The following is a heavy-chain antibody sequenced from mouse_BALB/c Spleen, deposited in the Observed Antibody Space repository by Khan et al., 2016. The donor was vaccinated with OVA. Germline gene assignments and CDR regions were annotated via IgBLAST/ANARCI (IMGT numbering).Heavy chain of an antibody. CDR3: KRQRRLQGFPD. CDR2: IYPYNDDT. V-gene: IGHV1S136*01. Sequence: VQLQQSGPELVKPGASVKMSCMASGYTFTSYVIHWVRQKPGQDLEWIGYIYPYNDDTKYNEKFKGKATLTSDKSSSTAFLELSSLTSEDSAVLYGKRQRRLQGFPDWGQGTLVTGSA. CDR1: GYTFTSYV. J-gene: IGHJ3*01. D-gene: IGHD1-2*01.